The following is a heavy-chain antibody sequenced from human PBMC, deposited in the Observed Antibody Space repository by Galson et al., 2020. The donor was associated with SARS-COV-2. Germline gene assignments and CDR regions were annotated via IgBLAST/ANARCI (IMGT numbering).Heavy chain of an antibody. D-gene: IGHD1-26*01. V-gene: IGHV3-21*01. CDR1: GFTFSSYS. CDR3: ARDQGGSYYTGYYYYGMDV. CDR2: ISSSSSYI. J-gene: IGHJ6*02. Sequence: GGSLRLSCAASGFTFSSYSMNWVRQAPGKGLEWVTSISSSSSYIYYADSVKGRFTISRDNAKNALYLQMNSLRAEDTAVYYCARDQGGSYYTGYYYYGMDVWGQGTTVTVSS.